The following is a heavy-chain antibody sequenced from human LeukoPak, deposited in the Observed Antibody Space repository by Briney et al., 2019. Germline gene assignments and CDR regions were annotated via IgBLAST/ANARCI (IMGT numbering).Heavy chain of an antibody. CDR1: GGSISSSNW. V-gene: IGHV4-4*02. CDR2: IYYSGST. CDR3: ARVATIQTAFDY. Sequence: SETLSLTCAVSGGSISSSNWWSWVRQPPGKGLEWIGSIYYSGSTYYNPSLKSRVTISVDTSKNQFSLKLSSVTAADTAVYYCARVATIQTAFDYWGQGTLVTVSS. D-gene: IGHD5-12*01. J-gene: IGHJ4*02.